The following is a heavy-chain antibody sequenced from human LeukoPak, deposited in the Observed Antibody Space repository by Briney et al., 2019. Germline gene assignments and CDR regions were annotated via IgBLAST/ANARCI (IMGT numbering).Heavy chain of an antibody. CDR3: ARGKRPSGMWIVDNSWYYYGMDV. V-gene: IGHV1-69*13. D-gene: IGHD1-1*01. J-gene: IGHJ6*02. CDR1: GYTFTSYG. Sequence: SVKVSCKASGYTFTSYGISWVRQAPGQGLEWMGGIIPIFGTANYAQKFQGRVTITADESTSTAYMELSSLRSEDTAVYYCARGKRPSGMWIVDNSWYYYGMDVWGQGTTVTVSS. CDR2: IIPIFGTA.